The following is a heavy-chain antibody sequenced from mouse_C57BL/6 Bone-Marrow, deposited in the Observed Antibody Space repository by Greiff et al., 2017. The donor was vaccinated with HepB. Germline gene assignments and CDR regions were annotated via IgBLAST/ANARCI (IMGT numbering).Heavy chain of an antibody. V-gene: IGHV3-6*01. J-gene: IGHJ4*01. CDR1: GYSITSGYY. CDR2: ISYDGSN. D-gene: IGHD2-1*01. Sequence: DVQLQESGPGLVKPSQSLSLTCSVTGYSITSGYYWNWIRQFPGNKLEWMGYISYDGSNNYNPSLNNRISITRDTSKNQFFLKLNSVTTEDTATYYCARDMTIDYGNYFYAMDYWGQGTSVTVSS. CDR3: ARDMTIDYGNYFYAMDY.